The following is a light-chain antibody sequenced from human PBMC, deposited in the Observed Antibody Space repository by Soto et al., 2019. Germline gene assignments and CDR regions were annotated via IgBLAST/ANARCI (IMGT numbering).Light chain of an antibody. V-gene: IGKV1-5*03. CDR1: QSISSW. CDR2: KAS. CDR3: QQYNADWT. J-gene: IGKJ1*01. Sequence: DIQMTQSPSTLSSSVGDRVTITCRASQSISSWLSWYQQKPGKAPKLLIYKASTLQSRVPSRFSGSGSDREFTLTISSLQPDDFATYYCQQYNADWTFGQGTKVEIK.